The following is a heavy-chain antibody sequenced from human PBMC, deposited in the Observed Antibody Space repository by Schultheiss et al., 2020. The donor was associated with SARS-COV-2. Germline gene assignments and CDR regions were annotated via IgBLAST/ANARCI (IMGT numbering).Heavy chain of an antibody. Sequence: ASVKVSCTTSGYTFTVHYMHWVRQAPGQGLEWMGGIIPIFGTANYAQKFQGRVTMTRDTSTSTVYMELSSLRSEDTAVYYCARDSRRGLGSYYTEYYYGMDVWGQGTTVTVSS. CDR1: GYTFTVHY. D-gene: IGHD3-10*01. CDR3: ARDSRRGLGSYYTEYYYGMDV. V-gene: IGHV1-46*01. CDR2: IIPIFGTA. J-gene: IGHJ6*02.